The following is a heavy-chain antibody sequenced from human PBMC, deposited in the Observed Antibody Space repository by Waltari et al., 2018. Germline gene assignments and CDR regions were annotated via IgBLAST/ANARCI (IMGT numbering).Heavy chain of an antibody. CDR3: AREISGSYLITYYGMDV. V-gene: IGHV3-21*01. Sequence: EVQLVESGGGLVKPGGSLRLSCAASGFTFSSYSMNWVRQAPGKGLEWVSSLSSSSSYIDYADSVKGRFTISRDNAKNSLYLQMNSLRAEDTAVYYCAREISGSYLITYYGMDVWGQGTTVTVSS. CDR2: LSSSSSYI. CDR1: GFTFSSYS. J-gene: IGHJ6*02. D-gene: IGHD1-26*01.